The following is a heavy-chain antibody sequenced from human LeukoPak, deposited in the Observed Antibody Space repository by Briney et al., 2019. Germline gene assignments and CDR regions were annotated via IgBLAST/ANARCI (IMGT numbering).Heavy chain of an antibody. CDR2: INPSGGST. Sequence: ASVKVSCKASGCTFTSYYMHWVRQAPGQGLEWMGIINPSGGSTSYAQKFQGRVTMTRDTSTSTVYMELSSLRSEDTAVYYCARDYGDYVFDYWGQGTLVTVSS. J-gene: IGHJ4*02. D-gene: IGHD4-17*01. V-gene: IGHV1-46*01. CDR1: GCTFTSYY. CDR3: ARDYGDYVFDY.